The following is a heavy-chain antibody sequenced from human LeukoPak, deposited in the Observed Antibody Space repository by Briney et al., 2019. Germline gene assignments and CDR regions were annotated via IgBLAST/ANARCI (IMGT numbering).Heavy chain of an antibody. J-gene: IGHJ4*02. CDR2: IRSKAGSYAT. CDR3: TGGTTVTTLDY. Sequence: GGSLRLSCVASGFTFSGSAMHWVRQASGKELEWVARIRSKAGSYATEYAASVKGRFTISREDSKNTAYLQMNSLETEDTAVYYCTGGTTVTTLDYWGQGTLVTVSS. D-gene: IGHD4-17*01. CDR1: GFTFSGSA. V-gene: IGHV3-73*01.